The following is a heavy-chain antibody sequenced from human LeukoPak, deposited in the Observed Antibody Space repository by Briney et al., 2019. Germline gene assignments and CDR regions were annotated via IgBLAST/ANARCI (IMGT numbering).Heavy chain of an antibody. V-gene: IGHV4-61*02. CDR1: GGSISSGSYY. D-gene: IGHD4-11*01. Sequence: PSETLSLTCTVSGGSISSGSYYLSWIRQPAGKGLEWIGRIYTSGSTNYNPSLKSRVTISVDTSKNQFSLKLSSVTAADTAVYYCARLMTTVLGFDPWGQGTLVTVSS. J-gene: IGHJ5*02. CDR3: ARLMTTVLGFDP. CDR2: IYTSGST.